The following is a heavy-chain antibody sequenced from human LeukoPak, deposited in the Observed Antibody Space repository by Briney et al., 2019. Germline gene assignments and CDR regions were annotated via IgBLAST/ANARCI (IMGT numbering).Heavy chain of an antibody. J-gene: IGHJ4*02. V-gene: IGHV1-2*02. Sequence: ASVKVSCKASGYTFTGYYIHWVRQAPGQGLGWMGWISPNNGGTNYAQKFEGRVIMTRDTSIRKVYMELNGLRFDDTAVYYCASDSRSYLDYWGQGTLVAVSS. CDR3: ASDSRSYLDY. CDR1: GYTFTGYY. CDR2: ISPNNGGT. D-gene: IGHD6-6*01.